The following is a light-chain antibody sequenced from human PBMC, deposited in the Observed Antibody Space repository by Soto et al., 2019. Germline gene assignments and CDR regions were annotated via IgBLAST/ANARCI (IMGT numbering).Light chain of an antibody. CDR1: SSDIGGHNA. V-gene: IGLV2-14*01. J-gene: IGLJ1*01. CDR2: DVT. CDR3: SSYGTGGSYV. Sequence: QSALTQPASVSGSPGHSITISCTGTSSDIGGHNAVSWYQQYSGEAPRLLIYDVTYRAAGVSNRFSASKSGNTASLTISGLQAEDEADYYCSSYGTGGSYVLGPGTKLTVL.